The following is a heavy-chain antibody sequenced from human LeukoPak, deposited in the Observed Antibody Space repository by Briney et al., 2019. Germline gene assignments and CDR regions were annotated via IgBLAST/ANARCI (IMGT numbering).Heavy chain of an antibody. Sequence: PGGSLRLSCAASGFTFSSYAMSWVRQAPGKGLEWVSGITASGNTRYYADSLKGRFTISRDNPKNTLSLQMTSLTAEDTAVYYCAKDIRNTGWYKDSWGRGTLVTVSS. V-gene: IGHV3-23*01. J-gene: IGHJ5*01. D-gene: IGHD6-19*01. CDR2: ITASGNTR. CDR1: GFTFSSYA. CDR3: AKDIRNTGWYKDS.